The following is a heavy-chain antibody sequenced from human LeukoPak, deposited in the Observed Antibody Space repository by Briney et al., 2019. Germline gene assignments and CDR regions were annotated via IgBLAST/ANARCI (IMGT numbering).Heavy chain of an antibody. CDR1: DGSISSYY. CDR3: ARWGHFDTSGYFVVDY. Sequence: SETLSLTCTISDGSISSYYWNLIRRSPGKGLEWIGHIHYSGSTHYNPSLQSRVSISIDTSKNHFSLNLRSVTAVDTAVYYCARWGHFDTSGYFVVDYWGQGTLVTVSS. V-gene: IGHV4-59*01. CDR2: IHYSGST. D-gene: IGHD3-22*01. J-gene: IGHJ4*02.